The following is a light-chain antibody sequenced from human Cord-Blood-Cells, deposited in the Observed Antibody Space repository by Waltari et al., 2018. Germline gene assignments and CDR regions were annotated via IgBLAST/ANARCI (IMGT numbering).Light chain of an antibody. Sequence: DIQMTQSPSSLSESVGDRVTIPCRASQSISSSLNWSQQKPGKAPKLLLNAAPSLQSTVTSPPRTSGSDHTSHLTISRPPPEDFATYYCQQSYSTPYTLGQGTKLEIK. V-gene: IGKV1-39*01. CDR1: QSISSS. J-gene: IGKJ2*01. CDR2: AAP. CDR3: QQSYSTPYT.